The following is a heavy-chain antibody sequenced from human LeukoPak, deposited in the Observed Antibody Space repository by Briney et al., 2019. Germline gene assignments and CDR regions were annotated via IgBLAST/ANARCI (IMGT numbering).Heavy chain of an antibody. CDR3: ARGRGTYDYVWGSYRFYYYYYYMDV. Sequence: PGGSLRLSCAASGFTFDDYGMSWVRQAPGKGLEWVSGINWNGGSTGYADSVKGRFTISRDNAKNSLYLQMNSLRAEDTALYYCARGRGTYDYVWGSYRFYYYYYYMDVWGKGTTVTISS. CDR2: INWNGGST. V-gene: IGHV3-20*04. CDR1: GFTFDDYG. D-gene: IGHD3-16*02. J-gene: IGHJ6*03.